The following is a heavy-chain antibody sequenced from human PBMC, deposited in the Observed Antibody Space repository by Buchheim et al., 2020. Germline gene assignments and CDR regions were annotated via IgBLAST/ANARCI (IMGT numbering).Heavy chain of an antibody. V-gene: IGHV3-74*02. CDR1: GFTFSSYW. J-gene: IGHJ6*02. Sequence: EVQLLESGGGLVQPGGSLRLSCAASGFTFSSYWMHWVRQAPGKGLVWISRIKSDGSITSYADSVKGRFTISRDNAKNTLYLQMNSLRAEDTAVYYCARPISPSGANPYYHGLDVWGQGTT. CDR2: IKSDGSIT. D-gene: IGHD4/OR15-4a*01. CDR3: ARPISPSGANPYYHGLDV.